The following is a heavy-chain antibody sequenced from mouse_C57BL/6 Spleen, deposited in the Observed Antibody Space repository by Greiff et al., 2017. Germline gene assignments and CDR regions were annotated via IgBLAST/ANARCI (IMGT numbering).Heavy chain of an antibody. CDR2: ISSGGDYI. J-gene: IGHJ4*01. CDR1: GFTFSSYA. Sequence: EVKLMESGEGLVKPGGSLKLSCAASGFTFSSYAMSWVRQTPEKRLEWVAYISSGGDYIYYADTVKGRFTISRDNARNTLYLQMSSLKSEDTAMYYCTRGGYYGSDYYAMDYWGQGTSVTVSS. V-gene: IGHV5-9-1*02. D-gene: IGHD1-1*01. CDR3: TRGGYYGSDYYAMDY.